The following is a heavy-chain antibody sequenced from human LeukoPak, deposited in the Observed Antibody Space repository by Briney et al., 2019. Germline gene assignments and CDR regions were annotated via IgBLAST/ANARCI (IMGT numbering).Heavy chain of an antibody. CDR1: GGTFSSYA. D-gene: IGHD1-26*01. V-gene: IGHV1-69*13. CDR3: ARDPPPIVGATGGWFDP. CDR2: IIPIFGTA. J-gene: IGHJ5*02. Sequence: ASVKVSCKASGGTFSSYAISWVRQAPGQGLEWMGGIIPIFGTANYAQKFQGRVTITADESTSTAYMELSSLRSEDTAVYYCARDPPPIVGATGGWFDPWGQGTLVTVSS.